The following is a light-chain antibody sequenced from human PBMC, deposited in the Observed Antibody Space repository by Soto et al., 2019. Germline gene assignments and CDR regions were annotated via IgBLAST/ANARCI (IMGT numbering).Light chain of an antibody. J-gene: IGKJ1*01. V-gene: IGKV3D-15*01. CDR1: QSISSSY. Sequence: EIIMTQSPVTLSVSPGERATLSCRASQSISSSYLAWYQQRPGQAPRLLIYGASSRATGIPDRFSGSGSGTEFTLTISSLQSEDFAVYYCQQYNKWPPETFGQGTKVDIK. CDR2: GAS. CDR3: QQYNKWPPET.